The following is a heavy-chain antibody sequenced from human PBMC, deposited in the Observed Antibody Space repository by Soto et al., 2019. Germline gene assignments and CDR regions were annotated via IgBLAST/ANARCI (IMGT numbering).Heavy chain of an antibody. J-gene: IGHJ4*02. CDR3: ARTAYGDYLPY. D-gene: IGHD4-17*01. Sequence: PSETLSLTCAVYGGSFSGCYWTWIRQPPGKGLEWIGEIDHSGSSNHNPSLKSRVSISVDTSKNQFSLKLTSVTAADTAVYYCARTAYGDYLPYWGQGTLVTVSS. CDR2: IDHSGSS. CDR1: GGSFSGCY. V-gene: IGHV4-34*01.